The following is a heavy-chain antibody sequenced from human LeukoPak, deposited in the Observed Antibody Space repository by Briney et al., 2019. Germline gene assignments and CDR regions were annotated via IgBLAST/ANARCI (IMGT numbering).Heavy chain of an antibody. V-gene: IGHV3-48*04. Sequence: GGSLRLSCEASGFTFSSYSMNWVRQAPGKGLEWVSYISSSSSTIYYADSVKGRFTISRDNAKNSLFLQMNSLRAEDTAVYYCAREDHYGSGSYPEYNWFDPWGQGTLVTVSS. CDR3: AREDHYGSGSYPEYNWFDP. D-gene: IGHD3-10*01. CDR2: ISSSSSTI. J-gene: IGHJ5*02. CDR1: GFTFSSYS.